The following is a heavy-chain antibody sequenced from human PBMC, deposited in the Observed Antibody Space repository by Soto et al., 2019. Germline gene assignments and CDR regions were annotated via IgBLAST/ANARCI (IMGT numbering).Heavy chain of an antibody. D-gene: IGHD3-22*01. V-gene: IGHV3-66*01. CDR2: IYSGGTT. Sequence: EVQLVESGGGLVQPGGSLRLSCAASGFTVSSNYMSWVRQAPGKGLEWVSVIYSGGTTYYADSVKARFTISRDNSKNTLYLQMNRLRAEDTAVYYCARNGDSSDYRGWFAPWGQGTLVTVSS. CDR1: GFTVSSNY. J-gene: IGHJ5*02. CDR3: ARNGDSSDYRGWFAP.